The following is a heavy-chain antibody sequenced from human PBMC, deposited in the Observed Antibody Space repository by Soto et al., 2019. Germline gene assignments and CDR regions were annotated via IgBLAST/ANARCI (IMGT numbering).Heavy chain of an antibody. CDR2: TYYRSKWYN. Sequence: QVQLQQSGPGLVKPSQTLSLTCVISGDSVSTDSATWDWIRQSPSRGLEWLGRTYYRSKWYNNYAESVKGRXXXNXXTSKNQFSLQLNSVTPADTAVYYCVRLIGNSWLDSWGQGTLVTVSS. CDR3: VRLIGNSWLDS. J-gene: IGHJ5*01. CDR1: GDSVSTDSAT. V-gene: IGHV6-1*01. D-gene: IGHD2-8*01.